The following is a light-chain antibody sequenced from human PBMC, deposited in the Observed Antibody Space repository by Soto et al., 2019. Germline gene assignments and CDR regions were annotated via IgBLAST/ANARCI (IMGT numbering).Light chain of an antibody. CDR1: SSDVGGYNY. CDR3: SSYTSSSTYV. J-gene: IGLJ1*01. V-gene: IGLV2-14*01. CDR2: DVS. Sequence: QSVMTQPASVSGSPGQSITISCTGTSSDVGGYNYASWYQQHRGKAPKLMIYDVSNRPSGVSNRFSGSKSGNTASLTISWLQAEDEAEYYCSSYTSSSTYVFVTGTKVTVL.